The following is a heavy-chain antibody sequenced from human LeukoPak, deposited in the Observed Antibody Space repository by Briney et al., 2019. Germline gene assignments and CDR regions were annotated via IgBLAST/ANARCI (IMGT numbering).Heavy chain of an antibody. CDR3: ARYMTPHSYYYAMDV. D-gene: IGHD1-1*01. Sequence: SETLSLTCTVSGASFSSSTYYWGWIRQPPGKGLEWIGSIYYSGSTYYNPSLKSRVTMSVDTSKNQFSLKLSSVTTADTAVYYCARYMTPHSYYYAMDVWGQGTTVTVSS. CDR2: IYYSGST. J-gene: IGHJ6*02. V-gene: IGHV4-39*07. CDR1: GASFSSSTYY.